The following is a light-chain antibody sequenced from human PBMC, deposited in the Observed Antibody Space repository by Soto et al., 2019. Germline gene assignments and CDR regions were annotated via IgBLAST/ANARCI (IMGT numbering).Light chain of an antibody. Sequence: DIVMTQSPDSLAVSLGERATINCKSSQSVLYSSNTKNYLAWYQQKPGQPPKLLIYWASTRESGVPDRVSGRGSGTEFTLTISSLQAEDVAVYYCQQYYDAPQNFGQGTKVEIK. V-gene: IGKV4-1*01. CDR3: QQYYDAPQN. J-gene: IGKJ1*01. CDR2: WAS. CDR1: QSVLYSSNTKNY.